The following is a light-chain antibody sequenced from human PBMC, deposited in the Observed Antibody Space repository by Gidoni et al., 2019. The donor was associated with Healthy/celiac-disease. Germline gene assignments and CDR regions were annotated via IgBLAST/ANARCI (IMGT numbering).Light chain of an antibody. CDR2: KAS. CDR3: QQYNSYSYT. Sequence: DIQMTQSPSTLSASVGDRVTITCRASQSISSWLAWYQQKPGKAPKLLIYKASSLESGVPSRFSGSVSGTEFTLTISSLQPDDFATYYCQQYNSYSYTFXQXTKLEIK. CDR1: QSISSW. J-gene: IGKJ2*01. V-gene: IGKV1-5*03.